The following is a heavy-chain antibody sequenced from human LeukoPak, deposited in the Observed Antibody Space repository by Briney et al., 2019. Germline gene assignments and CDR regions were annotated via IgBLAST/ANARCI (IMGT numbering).Heavy chain of an antibody. J-gene: IGHJ4*02. CDR3: AKGDGAYYDFWSGPDY. D-gene: IGHD3-3*01. Sequence: LTGGSLRLSCAASGFTFSSYWMSWVRQAPGKGLEWVAVIWYGGSNKYYADSVKGRFTISRDNSKNTLYLQMNSLRAEDTAVYYCAKGDGAYYDFWSGPDYWGQGTLVTVSS. CDR1: GFTFSSYW. CDR2: IWYGGSNK. V-gene: IGHV3-30*02.